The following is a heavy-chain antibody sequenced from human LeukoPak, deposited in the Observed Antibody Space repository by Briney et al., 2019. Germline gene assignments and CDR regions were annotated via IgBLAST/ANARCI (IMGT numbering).Heavy chain of an antibody. CDR3: ARDSGNQSEDIVVVVAASPYNWFDP. J-gene: IGHJ5*02. CDR2: ISSSSSYI. CDR1: GFTFSSYG. D-gene: IGHD2-15*01. V-gene: IGHV3-21*01. Sequence: GGSLRLSCAASGFTFSSYGMHWVRQAPGKGLEWVSSISSSSSYIYYADSVKGRFTISRDNAKNSLYLQMNSLRAEDTAVYYCARDSGNQSEDIVVVVAASPYNWFDPWGQGTLVTVSS.